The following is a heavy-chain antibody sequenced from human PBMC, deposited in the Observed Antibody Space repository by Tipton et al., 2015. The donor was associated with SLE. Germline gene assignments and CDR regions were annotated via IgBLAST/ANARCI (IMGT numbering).Heavy chain of an antibody. V-gene: IGHV4-34*01. J-gene: IGHJ5*02. CDR2: INHSGNI. CDR3: ARCRLGNWFGP. D-gene: IGHD3-16*01. CDR1: SGSFSGYY. Sequence: TLSLTCAVYSGSFSGYYWSWIRQPPGKGLEWIGEINHSGNINYNASLKSRVTISLDTSKNQFSLKLSSVTAADTAVYYCARCRLGNWFGPWGQGTLVTVSS.